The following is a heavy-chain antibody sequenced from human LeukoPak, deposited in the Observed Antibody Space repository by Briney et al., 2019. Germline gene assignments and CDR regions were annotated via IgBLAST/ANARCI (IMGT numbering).Heavy chain of an antibody. CDR2: ISYDGSNK. D-gene: IGHD6-19*01. CDR3: ARGTGDGSGWSIDY. V-gene: IGHV3-30*04. CDR1: GFTFSSYA. Sequence: GGSLRLSCAASGFTFSSYAMHWVRQAPGKGLEWVAVISYDGSNKYYADSVKGRFTISRDNSKNTLYLQMNSLRAEDTAVYYCARGTGDGSGWSIDYWGQGTLVTVSS. J-gene: IGHJ4*02.